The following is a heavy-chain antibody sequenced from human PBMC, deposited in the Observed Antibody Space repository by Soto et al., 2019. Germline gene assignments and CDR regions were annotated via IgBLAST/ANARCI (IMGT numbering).Heavy chain of an antibody. D-gene: IGHD2-2*02. CDR3: ARAPVPAAINQ. V-gene: IGHV4-30-4*01. CDR2: IYYSGST. CDR1: GGSISSGDYF. J-gene: IGHJ4*02. Sequence: SETLSITCTVSGGSISSGDYFCNWIRQAPGKGLEWIGYIYYSGSTYYNPSLRSRVSMSVDSSKNQFSLKLTSVTAADTAVYYCARAPVPAAINQWGQGTLVTVSS.